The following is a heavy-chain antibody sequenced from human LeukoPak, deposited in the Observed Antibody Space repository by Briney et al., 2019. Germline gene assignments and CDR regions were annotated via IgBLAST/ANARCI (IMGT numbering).Heavy chain of an antibody. J-gene: IGHJ4*02. CDR2: IRYDAKTE. CDR1: GFPFTSYG. CDR3: AKDLNTVVMQYFDS. D-gene: IGHD2-21*01. V-gene: IGHV3-30*02. Sequence: PGGSLRLSCTGSGFPFTSYGMHWVRQTPRRGLERVAFIRYDAKTEYYADSVKGRFTIAREDSHSTVHLHMKDLRPDDAAIYFCAKDLNTVVMQYFDSWGQGTLVSVSS.